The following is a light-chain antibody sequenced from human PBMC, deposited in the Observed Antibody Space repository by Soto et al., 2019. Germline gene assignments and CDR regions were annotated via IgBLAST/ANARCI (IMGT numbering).Light chain of an antibody. CDR1: QSVSSSY. CDR3: QQYGSL. Sequence: EIVLTQSPGTLSLSPGERATLSCRASQSVSSSYLAWYQQKPGQAPRLLIYGASSRATGIPDRFSGSGSGTDFTLTISRLEPGDFAVYYCQQYGSLFGGGTKVEIK. V-gene: IGKV3-20*01. CDR2: GAS. J-gene: IGKJ4*01.